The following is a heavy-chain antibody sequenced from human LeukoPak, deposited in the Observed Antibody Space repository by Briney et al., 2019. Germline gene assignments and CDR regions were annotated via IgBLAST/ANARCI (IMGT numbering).Heavy chain of an antibody. Sequence: GRSLRLSCAASGFRFSGYGMHWVRQAPGKGLEWVSGVSYDGSNKYYEDSMKGRFTISRDNSKNTVYLQMNSLRAEDTAVYYCARGPYYFDSSGNFDYWGQGTLVTVSS. V-gene: IGHV3-30*03. CDR1: GFRFSGYG. CDR2: VSYDGSNK. J-gene: IGHJ4*02. CDR3: ARGPYYFDSSGNFDY. D-gene: IGHD3-22*01.